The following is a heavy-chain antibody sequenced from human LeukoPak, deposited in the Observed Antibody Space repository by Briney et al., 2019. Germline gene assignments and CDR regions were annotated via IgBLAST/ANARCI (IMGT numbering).Heavy chain of an antibody. Sequence: GGSLRLPCAASGFTVSNNYMSWVRQAPGKGLEWVSITYSDGNTNYAVSVKGRFTISRDTSQNTLSLQMNSLRAEDTAVYYCVRKNQDFNAAFDIWGQGTVVTVSS. CDR2: TYSDGNT. V-gene: IGHV3-53*01. CDR3: VRKNQDFNAAFDI. J-gene: IGHJ3*02. CDR1: GFTVSNNY. D-gene: IGHD1-14*01.